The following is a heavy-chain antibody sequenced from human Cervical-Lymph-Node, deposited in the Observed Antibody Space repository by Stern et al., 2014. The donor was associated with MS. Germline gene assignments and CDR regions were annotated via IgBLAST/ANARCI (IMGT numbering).Heavy chain of an antibody. Sequence: VQLEESGAEIRKPGASVKISCEASGYTFTTYYVHWVRQAPGQGLEWVALFNPSGGKTTYAQRFQGRVTVTGDTSTSTVYMELTGLRSEDTAVYYCARVLSLATSDSWGQGTLVIVSS. CDR2: FNPSGGKT. CDR3: ARVLSLATSDS. D-gene: IGHD1-1*01. CDR1: GYTFTTYY. J-gene: IGHJ4*02. V-gene: IGHV1-46*01.